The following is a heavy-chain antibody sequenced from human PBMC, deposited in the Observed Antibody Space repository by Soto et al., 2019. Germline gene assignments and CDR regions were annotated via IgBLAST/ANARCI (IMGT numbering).Heavy chain of an antibody. V-gene: IGHV4-39*01. J-gene: IGHJ4*02. CDR2: IKHSGST. CDR1: DGSMNRDSSS. CDR3: ARLGGYVSVGYYYLWDS. D-gene: IGHD3-22*01. Sequence: QLQLQESGPGLVKPSETLSLTCRVSDGSMNRDSSSLGWIRQPPGKRLEWIGVIKHSGSTYHNLALKGRVTMSVDASRNQLSLKLTSMTAADTAVYYCARLGGYVSVGYYYLWDSWGQGTLVTVSS.